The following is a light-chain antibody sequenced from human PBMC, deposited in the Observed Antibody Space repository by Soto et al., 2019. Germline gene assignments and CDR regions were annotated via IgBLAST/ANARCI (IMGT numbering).Light chain of an antibody. CDR3: QQYNNWHFT. V-gene: IGKV3-15*01. CDR2: GAS. J-gene: IGKJ3*01. Sequence: EIVMTQSPATLSVSPGERATLSCRASQSVSSNLAWYQQKPGQAPRLLIYGASTRATGIPARFSDSGSETEFTLPIGRLQSEDFAVYYCQQYNNWHFTFGPGPKVDI. CDR1: QSVSSN.